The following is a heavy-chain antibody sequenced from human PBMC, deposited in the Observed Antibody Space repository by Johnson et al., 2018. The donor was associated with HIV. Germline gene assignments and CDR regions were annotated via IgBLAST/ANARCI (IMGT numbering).Heavy chain of an antibody. V-gene: IGHV3-30*18. CDR2: ISYDGSNK. J-gene: IGHJ3*02. CDR3: AKDRPSGGWFDAFDI. CDR1: GFTFSSYG. D-gene: IGHD6-19*01. Sequence: QVQLVESGGGVVQPGRSLRLSCAASGFTFSSYGMHWVRQAPGKGLEWVAVISYDGSNKYYADSVKGRFTISRDNSKNTLYLQMNSLRAEDTAVYYCAKDRPSGGWFDAFDIWGQGTMVTVSS.